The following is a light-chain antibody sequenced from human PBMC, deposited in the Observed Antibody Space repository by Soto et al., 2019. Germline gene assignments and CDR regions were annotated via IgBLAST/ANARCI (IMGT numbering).Light chain of an antibody. V-gene: IGLV2-8*01. Sequence: QSALTQPPSASGSPGQSVTISCTGTSSDIGVYDYVSWYQRHPGKAPKLVIYDVTKRPSGVPDRFSGSKSGNTASLTVSGLQAEDEADYFCGSYAGTKNFVVFGGGTK. CDR1: SSDIGVYDY. CDR2: DVT. J-gene: IGLJ2*01. CDR3: GSYAGTKNFVV.